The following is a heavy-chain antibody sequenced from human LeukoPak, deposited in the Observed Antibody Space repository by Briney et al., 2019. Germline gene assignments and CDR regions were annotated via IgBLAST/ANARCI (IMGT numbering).Heavy chain of an antibody. V-gene: IGHV4-39*07. D-gene: IGHD3-9*01. CDR3: ARQGSFDWSLDY. CDR2: IYYSGST. Sequence: KASETLSLTCTVSGGSISSSSYYWGWIRQPPGKGLEWIGSIYYSGSTYYNPSLKSRVTISVDTSKNQFSLKLSSVTAADTAVYYCARQGSFDWSLDYWGQGTLVTVSS. J-gene: IGHJ4*02. CDR1: GGSISSSSYY.